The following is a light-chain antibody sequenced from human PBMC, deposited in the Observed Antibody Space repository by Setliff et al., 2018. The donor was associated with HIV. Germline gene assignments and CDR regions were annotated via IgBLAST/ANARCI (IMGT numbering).Light chain of an antibody. CDR3: CSYAGSPLYV. CDR2: DVT. Sequence: QSALTQPRSVSGSPGQSVTISCTGTSSDVGGYNYVSWYQQHPGKAPKLMIYDVTKRPSGVPDRLSGSKSGNTASLTISGLRAEDEADYYCCSYAGSPLYVFGTGTKVTVL. V-gene: IGLV2-11*01. CDR1: SSDVGGYNY. J-gene: IGLJ1*01.